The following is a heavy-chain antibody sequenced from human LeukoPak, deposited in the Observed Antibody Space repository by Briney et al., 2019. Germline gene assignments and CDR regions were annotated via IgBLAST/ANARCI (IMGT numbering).Heavy chain of an antibody. V-gene: IGHV3-23*01. CDR3: AKEDSSGHWFDY. CDR2: ISGSDTRT. CDR1: GFTFSSYA. Sequence: GGSLRLSCAASGFTFSSYAMSWVRQAPGKGLEWVSAISGSDTRTYYADSLKGRFTISRDNSKNTLYLQMNILTAEDTAIYYCAKEDSSGHWFDYWGQGTLVTVSS. J-gene: IGHJ4*02. D-gene: IGHD3-22*01.